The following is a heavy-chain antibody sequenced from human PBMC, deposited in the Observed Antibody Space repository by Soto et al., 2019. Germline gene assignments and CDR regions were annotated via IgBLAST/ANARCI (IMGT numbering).Heavy chain of an antibody. CDR1: GLSMSSGGYR. J-gene: IGHJ4*02. Sequence: PSETLSLTCTVSGLSMSSGGYRWNWIRQHPGKGLEWIGNINYSGSPYYNPSLKSRVTISVDTSKNQFSLKLSSVTAADTAVYYCARVRTSSGSHFDYWGQGTLVTVSS. D-gene: IGHD6-19*01. V-gene: IGHV4-39*07. CDR2: INYSGSP. CDR3: ARVRTSSGSHFDY.